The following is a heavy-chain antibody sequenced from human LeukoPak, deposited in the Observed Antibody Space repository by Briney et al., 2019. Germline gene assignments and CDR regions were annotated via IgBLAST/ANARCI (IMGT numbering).Heavy chain of an antibody. CDR2: IIPIFGTA. J-gene: IGHJ4*02. CDR3: ARGPYGDYEPFGFDY. Sequence: SETVSCKASGGTFSSYAISWVRQAPREGLEWMGRIIPIFGTANYAQKFQGRVTTTTDESTSTAYIEQSSLRSEDTAAYYCARGPYGDYEPFGFDYWGQGTLVTVSS. V-gene: IGHV1-69*05. CDR1: GGTFSSYA. D-gene: IGHD4-17*01.